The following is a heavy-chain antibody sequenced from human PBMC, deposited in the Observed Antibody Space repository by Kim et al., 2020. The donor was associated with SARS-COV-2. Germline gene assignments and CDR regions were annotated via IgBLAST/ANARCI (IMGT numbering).Heavy chain of an antibody. D-gene: IGHD6-13*01. CDR3: AREGIAASDDGVGDY. CDR1: GFTFSNYW. J-gene: IGHJ4*02. V-gene: IGHV3-74*01. CDR2: INSDGSAT. Sequence: GGSLRLSCAASGFTFSNYWMHWVRQAPGKGLEWVSRINSDGSATRYADSVKGRFTISRDNAKNTLYVQMNSLRAEDTAVYYCAREGIAASDDGVGDYWGQGTLVTVSS.